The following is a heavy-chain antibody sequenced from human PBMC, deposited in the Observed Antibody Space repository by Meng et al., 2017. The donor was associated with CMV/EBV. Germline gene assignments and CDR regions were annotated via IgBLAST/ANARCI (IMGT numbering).Heavy chain of an antibody. CDR2: ISSNSGSII. CDR1: GFTFSEYH. D-gene: IGHD1-26*01. V-gene: IGHV3-11*04. CDR3: ARGTNKGWELLYYFDY. Sequence: GESLKISCAASGFTFSEYHISWIRQAPGKGLEWVSDISSNSGSIIYYADSVKGRFTISRDNAKNSLYLQMNSLRAEDTAVYYCARGTNKGWELLYYFDYWGQGTLVTVSS. J-gene: IGHJ4*02.